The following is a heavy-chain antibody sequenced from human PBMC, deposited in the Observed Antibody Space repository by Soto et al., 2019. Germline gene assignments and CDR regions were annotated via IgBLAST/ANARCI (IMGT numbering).Heavy chain of an antibody. CDR2: ISGSGGST. V-gene: IGHV3-23*01. J-gene: IGHJ6*02. Sequence: GGSLRLSCAASGFTFSSYAMSWVRQAPGKGLEWVSAISGSGGSTYYADSVKGRFTISRDNSKNTLYLQMNSLRAEDTAVYYCAKAVEGTIFGVVIIPDYYCGMDVWGQGTTVTVS. D-gene: IGHD3-3*01. CDR3: AKAVEGTIFGVVIIPDYYCGMDV. CDR1: GFTFSSYA.